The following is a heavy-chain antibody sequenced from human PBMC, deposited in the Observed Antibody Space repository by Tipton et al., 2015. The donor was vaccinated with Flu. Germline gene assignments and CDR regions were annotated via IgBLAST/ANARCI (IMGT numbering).Heavy chain of an antibody. J-gene: IGHJ4*02. CDR3: ARGVGNYDILTGYYTDYYFDF. D-gene: IGHD3-9*01. V-gene: IGHV1-69*01. Sequence: QLVQSGAEVKKPGSSVKVSCKASGGTFSSYAISWVRQAPGQGLEWMGGIIPIFGTANYAQKFQGRVTITADESTSTAYMELSSLRSEDTAVYYCARGVGNYDILTGYYTDYYFDFWGQGPLVTVSS. CDR2: IIPIFGTA. CDR1: GGTFSSYA.